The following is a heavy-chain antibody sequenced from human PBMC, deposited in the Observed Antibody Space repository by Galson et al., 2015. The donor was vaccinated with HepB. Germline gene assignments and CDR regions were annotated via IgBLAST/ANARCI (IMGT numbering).Heavy chain of an antibody. CDR1: GYSFTSYW. CDR3: ARHPSGYTYAFRFDY. D-gene: IGHD5-18*01. V-gene: IGHV5-10-1*01. J-gene: IGHJ4*02. Sequence: QSGAEMKKPGESLRISCKGSGYSFTSYWISWVRQMPGKGLEWMGKIDPSDSYSNYSPSFQGHVTISVDISINTAYLQWSSLKASDTAMYFCARHPSGYTYAFRFDYWGQGKLVTVSS. CDR2: IDPSDSYS.